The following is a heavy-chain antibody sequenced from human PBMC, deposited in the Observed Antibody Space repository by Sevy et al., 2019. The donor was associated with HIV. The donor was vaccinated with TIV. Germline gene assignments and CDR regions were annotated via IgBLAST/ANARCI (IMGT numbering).Heavy chain of an antibody. CDR1: GYTFTDYY. Sequence: ASVKVSCKASGYTFTDYYMHLVRQAPGQGLEWMGRINPKSGGTNYAQKFQGRVTMTRDTSINTAYMGLSRLRSDDTAVYYCARYCSSTSCYAPPFDYWGQGTLVTVSS. CDR3: ARYCSSTSCYAPPFDY. V-gene: IGHV1-2*06. D-gene: IGHD2-2*01. J-gene: IGHJ4*02. CDR2: INPKSGGT.